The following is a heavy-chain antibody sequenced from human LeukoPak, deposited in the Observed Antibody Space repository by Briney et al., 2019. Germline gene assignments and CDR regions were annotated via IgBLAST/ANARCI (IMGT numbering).Heavy chain of an antibody. CDR2: IITNSRTI. Sequence: GSLRLSCAASGFTFSSYGMNWVRQAPGKWLEWVSYIITNSRTIYYVDSVRGRFNISRDNAENSVYMQMRSLGAEDAAVFYCARQLSSCTGGKCYTSYYYAMDVWGQGTTVTVSS. V-gene: IGHV3-48*01. CDR3: ARQLSSCTGGKCYTSYYYAMDV. D-gene: IGHD2-15*01. CDR1: GFTFSSYG. J-gene: IGHJ6*02.